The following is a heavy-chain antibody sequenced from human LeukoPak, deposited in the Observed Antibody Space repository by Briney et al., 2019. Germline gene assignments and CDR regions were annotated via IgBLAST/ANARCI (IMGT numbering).Heavy chain of an antibody. V-gene: IGHV3-21*01. Sequence: PGGSLRLSCAASGFTFSSYSMNWVRQAPGKELEWVSSISSSSSYIYYADSVKGRFTISRDNAKNSLYLQMNSLRAEDTAVYYCASGPTYDILTGYYTTFDYWGQGTLVTVSS. D-gene: IGHD3-9*01. CDR3: ASGPTYDILTGYYTTFDY. CDR1: GFTFSSYS. J-gene: IGHJ4*02. CDR2: ISSSSSYI.